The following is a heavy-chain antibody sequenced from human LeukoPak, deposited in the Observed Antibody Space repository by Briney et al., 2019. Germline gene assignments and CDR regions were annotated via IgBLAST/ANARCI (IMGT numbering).Heavy chain of an antibody. D-gene: IGHD5-18*01. CDR2: INPNSGGT. CDR1: GYTFTGYY. CDR3: ARENPPTAMVDNWFDP. V-gene: IGHV1-2*02. Sequence: ASVKVSCKASGYTFTGYYMHWVRQAPGQGLEWMGWINPNSGGTNYAQKFQGRVTMTRDTSTSTAYMELSRLRSDDTAVYYCARENPPTAMVDNWFDPWGQGTLVTVSS. J-gene: IGHJ5*02.